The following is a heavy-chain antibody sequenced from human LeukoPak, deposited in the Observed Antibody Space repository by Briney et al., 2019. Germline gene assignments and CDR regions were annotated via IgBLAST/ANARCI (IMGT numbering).Heavy chain of an antibody. CDR1: GGSISSGDYY. CDR3: AREVGDPNDSRDSDAFDF. Sequence: KTSETLSLTCTVSGGSISSGDYYWSWIRQPPGKGLEWIAYIHDSGSAYYNPSLKSRLIISLDTSKNQFSLRLSSVTAADTAVYYCAREVGDPNDSRDSDAFDFWGQGTVVTVSS. CDR2: IHDSGSA. D-gene: IGHD1-26*01. J-gene: IGHJ3*01. V-gene: IGHV4-30-4*08.